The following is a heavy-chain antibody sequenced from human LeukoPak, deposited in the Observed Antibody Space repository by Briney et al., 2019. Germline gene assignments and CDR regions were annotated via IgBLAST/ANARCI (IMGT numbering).Heavy chain of an antibody. J-gene: IGHJ4*02. CDR3: ARGGHHDSSGYAPFDY. V-gene: IGHV3-21*01. CDR1: GFTFSDYS. D-gene: IGHD3-22*01. Sequence: GGSLRLSCAASGFTFSDYSINWVRQAPGKGLEWVSSISSSGSYIYYADSVKGQFTVSRDNAKSSLYLQMNSLRAEDTAVYYCARGGHHDSSGYAPFDYWGQGTLVTVSS. CDR2: ISSSGSYI.